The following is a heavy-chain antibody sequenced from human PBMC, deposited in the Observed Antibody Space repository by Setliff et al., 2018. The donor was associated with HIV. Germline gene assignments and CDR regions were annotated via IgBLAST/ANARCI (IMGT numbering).Heavy chain of an antibody. CDR3: ARDSVVVITLDAFDI. Sequence: SETLSLTCTVSGGSISSGSYYWSWMRQPAGTGLEWIGRIYSSGSTNYNPSLRSRVTMSVDTSKNQFSLKLSSVTAADTAVYYCARDSVVVITLDAFDIWGQGTMVTVSS. D-gene: IGHD3-22*01. V-gene: IGHV4-61*02. J-gene: IGHJ3*02. CDR2: IYSSGST. CDR1: GGSISSGSYY.